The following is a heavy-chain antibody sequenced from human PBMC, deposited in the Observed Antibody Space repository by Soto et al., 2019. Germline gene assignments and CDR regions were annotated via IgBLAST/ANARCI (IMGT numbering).Heavy chain of an antibody. CDR2: ISAYNGNT. Sequence: QVQLVQSGAEVKKPGASVKVSCKASGYTFTSYGISWVRQAPGQGLEWMGWISAYNGNTNYAQKFQGRVTITADESTSTAYMELSSLRSEDTAVYYCARVVPAAQGYVATIGGYYYYGMDVWGQGTTVTVSS. CDR1: GYTFTSYG. V-gene: IGHV1-18*01. D-gene: IGHD2-2*01. J-gene: IGHJ6*02. CDR3: ARVVPAAQGYVATIGGYYYYGMDV.